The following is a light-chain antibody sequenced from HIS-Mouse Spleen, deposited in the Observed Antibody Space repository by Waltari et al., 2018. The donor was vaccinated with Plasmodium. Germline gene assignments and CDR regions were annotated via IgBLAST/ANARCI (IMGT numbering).Light chain of an antibody. CDR1: QSVRSSY. CDR3: QQYGSSYT. V-gene: IGKV3-20*01. Sequence: IVLTQSPGTLSLSPGERATLSCRASQSVRSSYLAWYQQKPGQAPRLLIYGASSRATGIPDRFSGSGSGTDFTLTISRLEPEDFAVYYCQQYGSSYTFGQGTKLEIK. J-gene: IGKJ2*01. CDR2: GAS.